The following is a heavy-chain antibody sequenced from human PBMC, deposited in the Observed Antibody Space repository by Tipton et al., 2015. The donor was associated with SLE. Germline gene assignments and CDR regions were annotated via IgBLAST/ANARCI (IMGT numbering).Heavy chain of an antibody. CDR2: ISGTGNTI. Sequence: SLRLSCAAPGFTFTDYYMSWIRQAPGKGLEWISYISGTGNTIYYADSVKGRFTISRDNGKKLLYLQMNSLRAEDTAVYYCARDDLSNFYDSSSYGGDLWGQGALVTVSS. CDR1: GFTFTDYY. V-gene: IGHV3-11*01. CDR3: ARDDLSNFYDSSSYGGDL. D-gene: IGHD3-22*01. J-gene: IGHJ4*02.